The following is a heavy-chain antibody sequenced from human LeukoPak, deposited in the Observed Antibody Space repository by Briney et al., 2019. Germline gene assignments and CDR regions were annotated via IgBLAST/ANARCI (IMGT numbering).Heavy chain of an antibody. D-gene: IGHD5-12*01. V-gene: IGHV3-48*04. CDR1: GFTFSSYS. J-gene: IGHJ6*03. CDR3: ARGRARGVATIRDMDV. CDR2: ISSSGGTM. Sequence: GGSLRLSCAASGFTFSSYSMNWVRQAPGKGLEWLSYISSSGGTMYYADSVKGRFTISRDNAKNSLYLQMNSLRAEDTAVFYCARGRARGVATIRDMDVWGTGTTVTVSS.